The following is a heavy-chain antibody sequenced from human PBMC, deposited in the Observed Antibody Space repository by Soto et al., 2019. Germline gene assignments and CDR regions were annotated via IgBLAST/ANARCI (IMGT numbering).Heavy chain of an antibody. CDR1: GGSISSGGYS. V-gene: IGHV4-30-2*01. J-gene: IGHJ3*02. CDR2: IYHSGST. Sequence: QLQLQESGSGLVKPSQTLSLTCAVSGGSISSGGYSWSWIRQPPGKGLEWIGYIYHSGSTYYNPSLKSRVTISVDRSKNQFSPKLSSVTAADTAVYYCARVPYYYDSSGYYYGAFDIWGQGTMVTVSS. CDR3: ARVPYYYDSSGYYYGAFDI. D-gene: IGHD3-22*01.